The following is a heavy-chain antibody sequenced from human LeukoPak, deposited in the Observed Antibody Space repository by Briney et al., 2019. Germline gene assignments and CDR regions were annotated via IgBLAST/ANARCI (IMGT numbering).Heavy chain of an antibody. CDR1: GFSASDNY. J-gene: IGHJ4*02. CDR3: AREQWLDY. CDR2: LSSGGSP. V-gene: IGHV3-53*01. D-gene: IGHD6-19*01. Sequence: GGSLRLSCAASGFSASDNYMSWVRQAPGKGLEWVSVLSSGGSPYYAVSVKGRFTISRDESKNTLYLQMNILRAEDTAVYFCAREQWLDYWGQGTLVTVSS.